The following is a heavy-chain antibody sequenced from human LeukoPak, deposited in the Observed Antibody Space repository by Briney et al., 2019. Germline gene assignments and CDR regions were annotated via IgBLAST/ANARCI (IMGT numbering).Heavy chain of an antibody. Sequence: SQTLSLTCTVSGGSISSGGYYWSWIRQHPGKGLEWIGYIYYSGSTYYNPSLKSRVTISVDTSKNQFSLKLSSVTAADTAVYYCARDLAVAGHDAFDIWGQGTMATVSS. J-gene: IGHJ3*02. V-gene: IGHV4-31*03. CDR2: IYYSGST. CDR1: GGSISSGGYY. CDR3: ARDLAVAGHDAFDI. D-gene: IGHD6-19*01.